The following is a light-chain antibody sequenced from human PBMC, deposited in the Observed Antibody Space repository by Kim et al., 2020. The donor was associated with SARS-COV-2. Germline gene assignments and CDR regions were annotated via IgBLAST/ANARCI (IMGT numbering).Light chain of an antibody. J-gene: IGKJ1*01. CDR1: QSVFGW. CDR3: QQYNNYRT. CDR2: EAS. V-gene: IGKV1-5*03. Sequence: SASVGDRITMTCRASQSVFGWLAWYQQKAGKAPSLLIYEASTLQSGVPSRFSGNGSGTEFTLTISSLQPDDFGTYYCQQYNNYRTFGPGTKVDIK.